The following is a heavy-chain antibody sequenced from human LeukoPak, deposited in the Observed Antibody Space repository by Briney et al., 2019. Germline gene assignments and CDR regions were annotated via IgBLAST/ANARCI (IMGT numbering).Heavy chain of an antibody. Sequence: PGGSLRLSCAASGFTFSDYYMSRIRQAPGKGLEWVSYISSSSSYTNYADSVKGRFTISRDNAKNSLYLQMNSLRAEDTAVYYCAREILYYDILTGYANDAFDIWGQGTMVTVSS. D-gene: IGHD3-9*01. CDR3: AREILYYDILTGYANDAFDI. CDR1: GFTFSDYY. V-gene: IGHV3-11*05. J-gene: IGHJ3*02. CDR2: ISSSSSYT.